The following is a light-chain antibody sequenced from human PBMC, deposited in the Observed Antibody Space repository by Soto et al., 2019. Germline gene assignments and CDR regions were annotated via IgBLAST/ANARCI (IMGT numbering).Light chain of an antibody. CDR1: SSDIGGYNY. Sequence: QSVLTQPASVSGSPGQSITVSCTGTSSDIGGYNYVSWYQHHPGKAPQLIIYEVFQRPSGVPDRFSGSKSGNTASLTVSGLQAADEADYFCKSYAGSNTYVFGSGTKVTVL. V-gene: IGLV2-8*01. CDR3: KSYAGSNTYV. CDR2: EVF. J-gene: IGLJ1*01.